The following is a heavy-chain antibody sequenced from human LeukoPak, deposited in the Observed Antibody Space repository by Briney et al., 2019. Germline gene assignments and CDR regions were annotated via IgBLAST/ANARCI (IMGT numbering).Heavy chain of an antibody. J-gene: IGHJ4*02. V-gene: IGHV3-23*01. D-gene: IGHD3-10*01. Sequence: GGSLRLSCAASGFTFSSYGMSWVRQAPGKGLEWVSAISGGGGSTYYADSVKGRFTISRDNSKNTLYLQMNSLRAEDTAVYYCVKDLRSTLWSPYWGQGTLVTVSS. CDR1: GFTFSSYG. CDR2: ISGGGGST. CDR3: VKDLRSTLWSPY.